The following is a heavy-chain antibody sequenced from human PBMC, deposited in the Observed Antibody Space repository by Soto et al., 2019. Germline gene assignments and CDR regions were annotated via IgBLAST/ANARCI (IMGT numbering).Heavy chain of an antibody. Sequence: GGSLRLSCAASGFTFSNYAIHWVRQAPGKGLEWVAVISYDGSNKYYADSVKGRFTISRDNSRNTLFLQMNNLRAEDTAMYYCAKVPDSSGDSWVDYWGRGTQVTVSS. D-gene: IGHD3-22*01. V-gene: IGHV3-30*18. CDR1: GFTFSNYA. J-gene: IGHJ4*02. CDR2: ISYDGSNK. CDR3: AKVPDSSGDSWVDY.